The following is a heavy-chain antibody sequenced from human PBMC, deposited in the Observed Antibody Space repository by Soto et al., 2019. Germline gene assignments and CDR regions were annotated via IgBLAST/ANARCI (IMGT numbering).Heavy chain of an antibody. D-gene: IGHD6-19*01. CDR2: ISSSGSTI. V-gene: IGHV3-11*04. Sequence: RGSLRLSCAASGFTFSDYYMSWIRQAPGKGLEWVSYISSSGSTIYYADSVKGRFTITRDNSKNSVYLQMNSLRSEDTAVYYCARIAVAGRVFDYWGQGTLVTVSS. CDR1: GFTFSDYY. CDR3: ARIAVAGRVFDY. J-gene: IGHJ4*02.